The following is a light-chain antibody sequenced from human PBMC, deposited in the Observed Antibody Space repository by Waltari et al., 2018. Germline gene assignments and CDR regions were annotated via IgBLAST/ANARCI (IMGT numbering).Light chain of an antibody. CDR2: GAS. CDR1: QSVSSNY. V-gene: IGKV3-20*01. J-gene: IGKJ1*01. Sequence: EIVLTQSPGTLSLSPGERASLSCRTSQSVSSNYLAWYQQRPGQAPRRLIYGASSRAIGLPDRFSGSGSGTDFTLTISRLEPEDFAVYYCQQYGTSPRTFGQGTKVEIK. CDR3: QQYGTSPRT.